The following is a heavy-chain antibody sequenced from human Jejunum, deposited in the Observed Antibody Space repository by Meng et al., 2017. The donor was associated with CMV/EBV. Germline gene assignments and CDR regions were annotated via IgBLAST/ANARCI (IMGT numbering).Heavy chain of an antibody. J-gene: IGHJ4*02. CDR1: GFTFSNYW. V-gene: IGHV3-74*01. Sequence: EXQLVAXXXGVFQSGXSLTLSCEASGFTFSNYWMHCVRQAPGKGRVWIARIKNDGSTTGYADSVKGRLTISRDNAKNTLYLQMNSLRVEDTAVYYCARDISWGQSDYWGQGPLVTVAS. D-gene: IGHD3-16*01. CDR3: ARDISWGQSDY. CDR2: IKNDGSTT.